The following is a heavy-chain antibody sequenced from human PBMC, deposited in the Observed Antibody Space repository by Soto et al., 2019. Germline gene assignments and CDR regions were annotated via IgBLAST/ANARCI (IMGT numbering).Heavy chain of an antibody. CDR3: AKEEVSSLLWVGDDAFDI. CDR2: ISGSGGST. CDR1: GFTFSSYA. V-gene: IGHV3-23*01. Sequence: EVQLLESGGGLVQPGGSLRLSCAASGFTFSSYAMSWVRQAPGKGLEWVSAISGSGGSTYYADSVKGRFTISRDNSKNTLYLQMNSLRAEDTAVYYCAKEEVSSLLWVGDDAFDIWGQGTMVTVSS. J-gene: IGHJ3*02. D-gene: IGHD3-10*01.